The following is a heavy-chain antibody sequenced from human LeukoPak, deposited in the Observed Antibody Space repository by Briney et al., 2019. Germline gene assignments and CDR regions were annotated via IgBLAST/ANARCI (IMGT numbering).Heavy chain of an antibody. D-gene: IGHD3-10*01. CDR2: ISSSSTI. Sequence: GGSLRLSCAASGFTFSSYSMNWVRQAPGKGLEWVSYISSSSTIYYADSVKGRFTISRDNTKNSLYLQMNSLRAEDTAVYYCMRDINYYGSGANWFDPWSQGTLVTVSS. CDR3: MRDINYYGSGANWFDP. J-gene: IGHJ5*02. V-gene: IGHV3-48*04. CDR1: GFTFSSYS.